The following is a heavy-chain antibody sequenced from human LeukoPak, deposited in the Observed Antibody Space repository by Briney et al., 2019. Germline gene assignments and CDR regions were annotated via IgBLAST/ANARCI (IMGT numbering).Heavy chain of an antibody. CDR1: GFTFSSYG. D-gene: IGHD6-19*01. Sequence: GGSLRLSCAASGFTFSSYGMHWVRQAPGKGLEWVAVIWYDGSNKYYADSVKGRFTISRDNAKNSLYLQMNSLRAEDTAVYYCARDPGGWYAPGYYYYYMDVWGKGTTVTVSS. CDR2: IWYDGSNK. J-gene: IGHJ6*03. CDR3: ARDPGGWYAPGYYYYYMDV. V-gene: IGHV3-33*01.